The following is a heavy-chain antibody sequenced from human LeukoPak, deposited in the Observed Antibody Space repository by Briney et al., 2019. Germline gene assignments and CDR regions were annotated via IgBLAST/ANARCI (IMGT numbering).Heavy chain of an antibody. Sequence: ASVNVSCKTSGYTFTGYYMHWVRQAPGQGLEWMGWSNPNSGGTNYAQRFQGRVTMTRDTSMSTAYMELSRLRSDDSAVYYCARYFYDSSGSSSDAFDIWGQGTMVTVSS. CDR3: ARYFYDSSGSSSDAFDI. J-gene: IGHJ3*02. CDR2: SNPNSGGT. V-gene: IGHV1-2*02. D-gene: IGHD3-22*01. CDR1: GYTFTGYY.